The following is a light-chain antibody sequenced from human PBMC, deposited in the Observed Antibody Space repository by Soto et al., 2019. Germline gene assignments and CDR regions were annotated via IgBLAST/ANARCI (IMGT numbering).Light chain of an antibody. CDR1: SSNIGSNT. Sequence: QSVLTQPPSASGTPGQRVTISCSGSSSNIGSNTVNWYQQLPGTAHKLLIYKNNQRPSGVPDRFSGSKSDTSASLAISGLQSEDEADYYCAAWDDSLNGRVFGGGTKLTVL. CDR2: KNN. V-gene: IGLV1-44*01. J-gene: IGLJ3*02. CDR3: AAWDDSLNGRV.